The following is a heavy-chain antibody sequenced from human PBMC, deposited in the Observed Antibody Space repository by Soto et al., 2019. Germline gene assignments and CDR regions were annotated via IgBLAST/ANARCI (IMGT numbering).Heavy chain of an antibody. CDR3: VPLCRYCSTTTPS. CDR2: ISGNGGDYT. J-gene: IGHJ4*02. D-gene: IGHD2-2*01. CDR1: GFTFSSYT. V-gene: IGHV3-23*01. Sequence: GGSLRLSCAASGFTFSSYTMAWVRQAPRKGLEWVSAISGNGGDYTYYADSVKGRFTISRDNSKNTLYLQMNSLRAEDTAVYYCVPLCRYCSTTTPSWGQGTLVTVSS.